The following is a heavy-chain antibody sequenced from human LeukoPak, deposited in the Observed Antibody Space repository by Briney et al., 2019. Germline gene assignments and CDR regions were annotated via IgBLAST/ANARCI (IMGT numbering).Heavy chain of an antibody. V-gene: IGHV4-39*02. Sequence: PSETLSLTCAVSGDSLTNGFHYWDWVRQSPQRGLEWVGRVYYTGTTYFHPSLEGRVTMSIDTSQNLFSLNLTSVTAADTATYFCTRRATAVLALGAFEFWSRGSVVTVSS. CDR2: VYYTGTT. J-gene: IGHJ3*01. D-gene: IGHD4/OR15-4a*01. CDR1: GDSLTNGFHY. CDR3: TRRATAVLALGAFEF.